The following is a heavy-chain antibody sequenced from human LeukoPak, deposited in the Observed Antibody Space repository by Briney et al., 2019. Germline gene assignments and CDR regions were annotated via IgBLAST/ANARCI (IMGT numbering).Heavy chain of an antibody. CDR2: ISSSSRTI. Sequence: QSGGSLRLSCAASGFTFSSYSMTWVRQAPGKGLEWVSYISSSSRTIYYADSVKGRFTISRDNAENSLYLQMNSLKVEDTALYYCARELLDVWGQGTTVTVSS. CDR3: ARELLDV. CDR1: GFTFSSYS. V-gene: IGHV3-48*01. J-gene: IGHJ6*02. D-gene: IGHD2-2*01.